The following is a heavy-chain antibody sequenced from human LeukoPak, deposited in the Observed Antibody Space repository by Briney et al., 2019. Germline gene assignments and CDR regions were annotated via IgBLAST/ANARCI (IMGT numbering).Heavy chain of an antibody. J-gene: IGHJ5*02. D-gene: IGHD6-13*01. V-gene: IGHV4-59*01. CDR3: ARGGSSWYTNWFDP. Sequence: PSETLSLTCTVSGGTISSYYWNWIRQPPGKGLEWIGYIYYSGSTNYNPSLKSRVTISVDTSKNQFSLKLSSVTAADTAVYYCARGGSSWYTNWFDPWGQGTLVTVSS. CDR1: GGTISSYY. CDR2: IYYSGST.